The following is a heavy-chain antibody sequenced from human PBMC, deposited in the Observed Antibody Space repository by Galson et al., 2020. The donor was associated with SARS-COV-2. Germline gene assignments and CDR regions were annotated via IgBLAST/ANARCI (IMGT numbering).Heavy chain of an antibody. D-gene: IGHD1-26*01. CDR2: ISAYNGNT. Sequence: ASVKVSCKASGYTFTSYGISWVRQAPGHGLEWMGWISAYNGNTNYAQKLQGRVTMTTDTSTSTAYMELRSLRSDDTAVYYWARDRLIVGATVYYYGMDVWGQGTTVTVSS. V-gene: IGHV1-18*01. CDR1: GYTFTSYG. CDR3: ARDRLIVGATVYYYGMDV. J-gene: IGHJ6*02.